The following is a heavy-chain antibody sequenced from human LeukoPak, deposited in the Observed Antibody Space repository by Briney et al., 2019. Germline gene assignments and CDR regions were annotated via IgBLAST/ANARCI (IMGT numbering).Heavy chain of an antibody. CDR3: ARASRYYDILTGYLPVSGMDV. V-gene: IGHV3-13*01. CDR1: GFTFSSYD. D-gene: IGHD3-9*01. Sequence: PGGSLRLSCAASGFTFSSYDMHWIRQATGKGLEWVSAIGTAGDTFYPDSVKGRFTISRDNAKNSLYLQMNSLRAEDTAVYYCARASRYYDILTGYLPVSGMDVWGKGTTVTVSS. J-gene: IGHJ6*04. CDR2: IGTAGDT.